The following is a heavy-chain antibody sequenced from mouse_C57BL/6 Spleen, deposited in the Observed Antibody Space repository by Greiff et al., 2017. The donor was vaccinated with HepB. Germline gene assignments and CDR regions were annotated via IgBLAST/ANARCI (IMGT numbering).Heavy chain of an antibody. CDR2: IYPRSGNT. J-gene: IGHJ2*01. V-gene: IGHV1-81*01. Sequence: QVQLQQSGAELARPGASVKLSCKASGYTFTSYGISWVKQRTGQGLEWIGEIYPRSGNTYYNEKFKGKATLTADKSSSTAYMELRSLTSEDSAVYFCARALNWDVPIPSFDYWGQGTTLTVSS. D-gene: IGHD4-1*01. CDR1: GYTFTSYG. CDR3: ARALNWDVPIPSFDY.